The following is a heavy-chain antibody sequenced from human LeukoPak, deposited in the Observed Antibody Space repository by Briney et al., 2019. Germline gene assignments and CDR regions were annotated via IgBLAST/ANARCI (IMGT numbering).Heavy chain of an antibody. CDR3: ARDGTEATILRTGDEGIDY. CDR1: GYTFTSYA. Sequence: GASVKVSCKASGYTFTSYAMHRVRQAPGQRLEWMGWINAGNGNTKYSQKFQGRVTITRDTSASTAYMELSSLRSEDTAVYYCARDGTEATILRTGDEGIDYWGQGTLVTVSS. D-gene: IGHD5-12*01. V-gene: IGHV1-3*01. CDR2: INAGNGNT. J-gene: IGHJ4*02.